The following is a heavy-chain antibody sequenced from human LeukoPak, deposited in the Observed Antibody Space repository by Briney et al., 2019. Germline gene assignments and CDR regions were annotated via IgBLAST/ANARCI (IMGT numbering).Heavy chain of an antibody. CDR2: IYTSGST. CDR3: ARLTGYMIEDSFDY. D-gene: IGHD3-22*01. J-gene: IGHJ4*02. Sequence: SETLSLTCTVSGNSISSGDNYWSWIRQPAGKGLEWIGRIYTSGSTNYNPSLKSRVAISVDTSKNQFSLKLRSVTAADTAVYYCARLTGYMIEDSFDYWGQGTLVTVSS. V-gene: IGHV4-61*02. CDR1: GNSISSGDNY.